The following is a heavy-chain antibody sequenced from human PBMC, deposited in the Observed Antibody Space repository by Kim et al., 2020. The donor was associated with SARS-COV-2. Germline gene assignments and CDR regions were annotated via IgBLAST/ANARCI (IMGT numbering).Heavy chain of an antibody. CDR1: GFTFSSYD. D-gene: IGHD3-22*01. Sequence: GGSLRLSCAASGFTFSSYDMHWVRQATGKGLEWVSAIGTAGDTYYPGSVKGRFTISRENAKNSLYLQMNSLRAGDTAVYYCARNYYDSSGYYHDAFDIWGQGTMVTVSS. J-gene: IGHJ3*02. V-gene: IGHV3-13*01. CDR3: ARNYYDSSGYYHDAFDI. CDR2: IGTAGDT.